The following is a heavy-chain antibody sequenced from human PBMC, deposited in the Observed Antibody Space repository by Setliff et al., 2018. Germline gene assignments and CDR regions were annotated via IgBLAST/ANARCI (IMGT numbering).Heavy chain of an antibody. J-gene: IGHJ6*03. D-gene: IGHD6-25*01. CDR1: TFTFTKYA. Sequence: GGSLRLSWVASTFTFTKYAVTLVRQAPGKGLEWVSSIHVSGGSTYYYGDSVKGRFTISRDNSQNTVYLQMNALSGDDTAVYYCARQQGYDSGHPGPHYYHYYMDVWGKGTTVTVSS. CDR3: ARQQGYDSGHPGPHYYHYYMDV. V-gene: IGHV3-23*01. CDR2: IHVSGGST.